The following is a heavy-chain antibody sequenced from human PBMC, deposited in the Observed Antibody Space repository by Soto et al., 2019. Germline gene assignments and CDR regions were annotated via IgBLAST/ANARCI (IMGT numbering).Heavy chain of an antibody. CDR3: AKEVIAARPYYFDY. D-gene: IGHD6-6*01. CDR2: ISASGAYT. J-gene: IGHJ4*02. Sequence: GGSLRLSCAASGFTFSSYAVSWARQTPGKGLEWVSTISASGAYTYYADSVKGRFTISRDNSKNTLYLQMRSLRAGGTATYYCAKEVIAARPYYFDYWGQGPLVTVYS. V-gene: IGHV3-23*01. CDR1: GFTFSSYA.